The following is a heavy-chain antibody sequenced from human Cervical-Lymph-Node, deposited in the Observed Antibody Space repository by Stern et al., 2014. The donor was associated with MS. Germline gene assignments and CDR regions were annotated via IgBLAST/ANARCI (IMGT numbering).Heavy chain of an antibody. V-gene: IGHV1-69*01. Sequence: MQLVESGAEVKQPGSSVNVSCKASGGTFRNFGFSWVRQAPGQGLEWMGGIIPRFGVTNYEEKNQGRVTITADESTNTVYMELSSLRSEDTAVYYCARHFDWLLGAEDYGMDVWGQGTTVTVSS. CDR3: ARHFDWLLGAEDYGMDV. CDR1: GGTFRNFG. CDR2: IIPRFGVT. J-gene: IGHJ6*02. D-gene: IGHD3-9*01.